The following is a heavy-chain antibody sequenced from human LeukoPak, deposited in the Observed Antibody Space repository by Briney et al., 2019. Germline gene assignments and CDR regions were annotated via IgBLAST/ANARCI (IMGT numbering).Heavy chain of an antibody. V-gene: IGHV3-30*03. CDR2: ISYDGSKT. CDR3: ARDQLYYGSGTNALDI. CDR1: GFTFSNYG. J-gene: IGHJ3*02. Sequence: GRSLRLSCAASGFTFSNYGMHWVRQAPGKGLEWVAVISYDGSKTYYADSVKGRFTISRDYSKNTLYLQMSSLRPEDTAVYYCARDQLYYGSGTNALDIWGQGTVVTVSS. D-gene: IGHD3-10*01.